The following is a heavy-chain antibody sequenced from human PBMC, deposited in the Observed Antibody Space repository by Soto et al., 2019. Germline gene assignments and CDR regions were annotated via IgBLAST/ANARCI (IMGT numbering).Heavy chain of an antibody. J-gene: IGHJ6*02. D-gene: IGHD6-25*01. CDR1: GGSIRGYY. CDR3: ARQRLLPLYYALDV. CDR2: IYYRGST. V-gene: IGHV4-59*07. Sequence: QVQLQESGPGLVKPSDTLSLTCNVSGGSIRGYYWSWIRQSPGKGLEYIGYIYYRGSTNYNSSLKSRVTTSVDTSRNQFSLKMNSVTAADTAVYYCARQRLLPLYYALDVWRQGTTVTVSS.